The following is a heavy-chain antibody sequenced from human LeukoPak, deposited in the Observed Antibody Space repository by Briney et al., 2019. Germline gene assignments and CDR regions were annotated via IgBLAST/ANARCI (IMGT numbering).Heavy chain of an antibody. D-gene: IGHD3-10*01. V-gene: IGHV3-43*01. Sequence: GGSLRLSCAASGFTFDDYAMHWVRQPPGKGLEWVSLISREGDTTYYADSVRGRFTISRDNRKNTLHLQINSLRTEDTAFYYCARDSDYGSATNYFDYWGPGTLVSVSS. CDR3: ARDSDYGSATNYFDY. J-gene: IGHJ4*02. CDR1: GFTFDDYA. CDR2: ISREGDTT.